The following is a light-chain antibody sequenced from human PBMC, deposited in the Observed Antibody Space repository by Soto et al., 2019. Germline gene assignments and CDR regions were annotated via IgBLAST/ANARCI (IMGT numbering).Light chain of an antibody. V-gene: IGKV3-11*01. CDR2: DAS. CDR1: QSVSSN. J-gene: IGKJ5*01. Sequence: EIVLTQSPATLSLSPGERATLSCRASQSVSSNLAWYQQKPGQAPRLLIYDASNRATGIPARFSGSGSGTDFTLTISRLEPEDYAVYYYQRGDNFGQGTRLEIK. CDR3: QRGDN.